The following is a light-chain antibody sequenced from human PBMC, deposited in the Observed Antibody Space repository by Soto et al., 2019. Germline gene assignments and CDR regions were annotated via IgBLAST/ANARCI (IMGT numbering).Light chain of an antibody. CDR1: QSVSSK. Sequence: EIVMTQSPATLSVSPGERATLPCRASQSVSSKLAWFQQKPGQAPSLLISDASNRATGIPARFSGSGSETDFTLTISSLEPEDSAVYYCQQRSNWPSLTFGGGTKVDIK. V-gene: IGKV3-11*01. J-gene: IGKJ4*01. CDR2: DAS. CDR3: QQRSNWPSLT.